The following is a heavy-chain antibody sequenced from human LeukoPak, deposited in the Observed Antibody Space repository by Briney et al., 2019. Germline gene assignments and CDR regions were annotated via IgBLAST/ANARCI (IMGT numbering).Heavy chain of an antibody. V-gene: IGHV1-69*10. D-gene: IGHD5-12*01. Sequence: ASVKVSCKASGYTFTSYGISWVRQAPGQGLEWMGWIIAILDTAHYAQKFQGRFTITADKSTTTVYMELSSLRSDDTAVYYCVRSGYDYDWFDPWGQGTLVTVSS. CDR1: GYTFTSYG. CDR2: IIAILDTA. CDR3: VRSGYDYDWFDP. J-gene: IGHJ5*02.